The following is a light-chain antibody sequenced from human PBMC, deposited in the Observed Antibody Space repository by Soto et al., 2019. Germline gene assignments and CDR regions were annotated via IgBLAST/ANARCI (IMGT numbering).Light chain of an antibody. CDR2: SND. CDR3: AAWDDSLNGYV. Sequence: QSGLTQPPSASGTPGQRVTISCSGSSSSIGSNTVNWYQQLPGTAPKLLIYSNDQRPSGVPDRFSGSKSGTSASLAISGLQSEDEADYYCAAWDDSLNGYVFGTGTKVTVL. V-gene: IGLV1-44*01. J-gene: IGLJ1*01. CDR1: SSSIGSNT.